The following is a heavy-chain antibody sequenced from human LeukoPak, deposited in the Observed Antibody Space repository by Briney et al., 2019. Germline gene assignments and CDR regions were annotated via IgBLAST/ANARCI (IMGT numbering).Heavy chain of an antibody. CDR1: GGTFSSYA. D-gene: IGHD5-24*01. CDR3: ARAKSLRDMATSQGS. J-gene: IGHJ5*02. CDR2: IIPIFGTA. V-gene: IGHV1-69*01. Sequence: SVKVSCKASGGTFSSYAISWVRQAPGQGLEWMGGIIPIFGTAKYAQRFQGRVTITADESTSTAYMELSSMRSEDTAVYYCARAKSLRDMATSQGSWGQGTLVTVSS.